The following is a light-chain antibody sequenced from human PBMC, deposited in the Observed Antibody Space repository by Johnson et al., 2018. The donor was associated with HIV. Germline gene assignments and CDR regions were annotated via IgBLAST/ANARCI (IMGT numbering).Light chain of an antibody. CDR2: ENN. V-gene: IGLV1-51*02. CDR1: SSNIGNNY. J-gene: IGLJ1*01. CDR3: GTWDSSLSAGLYV. Sequence: QSVLTQPPSVSAAPGQKVTISCSGSSSNIGNNYVSWYQQLPGTAPKLLIYENNKRPSGIPDRLSGSKSGTSATLGITGLQTGDEADYYCGTWDSSLSAGLYVLGSGTKVTVL.